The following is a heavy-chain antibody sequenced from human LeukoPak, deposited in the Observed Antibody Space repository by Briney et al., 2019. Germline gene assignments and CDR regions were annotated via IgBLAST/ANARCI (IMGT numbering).Heavy chain of an antibody. CDR2: ISAYNSNT. CDR1: GYTFTSYG. Sequence: ASVKVSCKASGYTFTSYGISWVRQAPGQGLEWMGWISAYNSNTNYAQKLQGRVTMTTDTSTSTAYMELRSLRSDDTAVYYCARDFRRIVGAPFDPWGQGTLVTVSS. V-gene: IGHV1-18*01. D-gene: IGHD1-26*01. J-gene: IGHJ5*02. CDR3: ARDFRRIVGAPFDP.